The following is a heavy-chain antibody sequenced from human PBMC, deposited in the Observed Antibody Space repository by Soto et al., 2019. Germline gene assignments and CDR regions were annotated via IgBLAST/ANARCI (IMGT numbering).Heavy chain of an antibody. V-gene: IGHV1-69*06. Sequence: GASVKVSCKASGGTFSSYAISWVRQAPGQGLEWMGGIIPIFGTANYAQKFQGRVTITADKSTSTAYMELSSLRSEDTAVYYCARNRVPEDYYGMDVWGQGTTVTVSS. CDR2: IIPIFGTA. CDR3: ARNRVPEDYYGMDV. J-gene: IGHJ6*02. CDR1: GGTFSSYA.